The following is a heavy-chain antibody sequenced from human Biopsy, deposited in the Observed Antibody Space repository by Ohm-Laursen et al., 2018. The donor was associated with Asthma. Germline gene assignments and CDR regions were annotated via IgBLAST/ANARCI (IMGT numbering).Heavy chain of an antibody. D-gene: IGHD5-12*01. V-gene: IGHV3-30*18. CDR1: GFMFRSFG. J-gene: IGHJ4*02. CDR2: ISYDGNHK. CDR3: AKRRGYSGHDDDY. Sequence: SLRLSCAASGFMFRSFGMHWVRQAPGKGLEWVAVISYDGNHKFYEDSVKGRFTISRDNSKNTLYLQMNSLRTEDTAVYYCAKRRGYSGHDDDYWGQGTLVIVSS.